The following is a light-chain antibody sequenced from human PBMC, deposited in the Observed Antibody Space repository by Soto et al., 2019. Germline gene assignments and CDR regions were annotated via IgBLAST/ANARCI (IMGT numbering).Light chain of an antibody. CDR2: GAS. CDR3: QQYNDWPPT. V-gene: IGKV3-15*01. Sequence: IVMTLSAATLAASPGXXATXXXXASQSVRSNLAWYQQKPGQAPRLLIYGASTRATGIPARFSGSGSGTEFTLSIGSLQSEDFAVYYCQQYNDWPPTFGQGTKVDI. J-gene: IGKJ1*01. CDR1: QSVRSN.